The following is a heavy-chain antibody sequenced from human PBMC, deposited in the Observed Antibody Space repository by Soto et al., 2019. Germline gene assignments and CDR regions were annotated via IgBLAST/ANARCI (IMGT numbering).Heavy chain of an antibody. CDR2: IGGRGNSA. CDR1: GFIFTNYA. J-gene: IGHJ3*01. Sequence: GGSLRLSCAASGFIFTNYAMNWVRQAPGKGLEWVSVIGGRGNSAYYADSVQGRFAISRDNSKNTLSLQMSSLTADDTAIYYCVREGRGSFDFWGRGTMVTVS. V-gene: IGHV3-23*01. D-gene: IGHD5-12*01. CDR3: VREGRGSFDF.